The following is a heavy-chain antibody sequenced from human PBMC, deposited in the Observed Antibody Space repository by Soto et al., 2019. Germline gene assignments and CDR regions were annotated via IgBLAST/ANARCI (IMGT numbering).Heavy chain of an antibody. D-gene: IGHD3-9*01. J-gene: IGHJ4*02. Sequence: QLQLQESGPGLVKPSETLSLTCSVSGDSINSDKYYWGWIRQPPGKGLEGIGSIYFRGNTYYNPSLKTRVTISLDKSKSPFSLKLNSVTAADSAVYFCARLEGLATISYYFDFWGQGALVTVSS. CDR1: GDSINSDKYY. CDR2: IYFRGNT. V-gene: IGHV4-39*01. CDR3: ARLEGLATISYYFDF.